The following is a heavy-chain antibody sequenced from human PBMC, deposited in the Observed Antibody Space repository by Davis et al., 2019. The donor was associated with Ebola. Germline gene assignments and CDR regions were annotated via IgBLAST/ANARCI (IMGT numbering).Heavy chain of an antibody. Sequence: SETLSLTCTVSGASVSSGAYYWSWIRQSPGKGLEWIGNIFYSGSSSYSGSTNYHSSLKSRIFISVDTSKNQFSLKLNSVTAADTAVYYCARDSSGSPYSGLDVWGQGTTVTVSS. CDR1: GASVSSGAYY. CDR3: ARDSSGSPYSGLDV. V-gene: IGHV4-61*08. D-gene: IGHD6-25*01. CDR2: IFYSGSSSYSGST. J-gene: IGHJ6*02.